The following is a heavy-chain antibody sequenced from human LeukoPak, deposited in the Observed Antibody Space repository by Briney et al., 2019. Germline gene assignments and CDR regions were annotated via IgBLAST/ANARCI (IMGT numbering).Heavy chain of an antibody. V-gene: IGHV3-33*08. CDR1: AFTLSTYE. CDR3: ARELSPVVKYYFEY. Sequence: GGSLRLSCAASAFTLSTYEMNWVRQAPGKGLEWVAVIWYDGSNKYYADSVKGRFTISRDNSKNTLYLQMNSLRAEDTALYYCARELSPVVKYYFEYWGQGTLVTVSP. D-gene: IGHD3-22*01. CDR2: IWYDGSNK. J-gene: IGHJ4*02.